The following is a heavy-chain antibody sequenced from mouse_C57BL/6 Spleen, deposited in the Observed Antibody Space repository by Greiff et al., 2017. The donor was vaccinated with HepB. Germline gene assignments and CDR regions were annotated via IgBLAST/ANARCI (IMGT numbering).Heavy chain of an antibody. Sequence: VQLQESGAELARPGASVKLSCKASGYTFTSYGISWVKQRTGQGLEWIGEIYPRSGNTYYNEKFKGKATLTADKSSSTAYMELRSLTSEDAAVYFCASRGNSGAMDYWGQGTSVTVSS. V-gene: IGHV1-81*01. CDR3: ASRGNSGAMDY. D-gene: IGHD3-1*01. J-gene: IGHJ4*01. CDR1: GYTFTSYG. CDR2: IYPRSGNT.